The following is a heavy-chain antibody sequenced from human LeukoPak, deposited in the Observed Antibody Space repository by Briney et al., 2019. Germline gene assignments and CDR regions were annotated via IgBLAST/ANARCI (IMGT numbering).Heavy chain of an antibody. J-gene: IGHJ3*02. Sequence: GGSLRLSCAASGFTFSSYGMHWVRQAPGKGLEWVAVISYDGSNKYYADSVKGRFTISRDNSKNTLYLQMNSLRAEDTAVYYCAKEARSEWAPYDAFDIWGQGTMVTVSS. D-gene: IGHD3-3*01. CDR2: ISYDGSNK. V-gene: IGHV3-30*18. CDR3: AKEARSEWAPYDAFDI. CDR1: GFTFSSYG.